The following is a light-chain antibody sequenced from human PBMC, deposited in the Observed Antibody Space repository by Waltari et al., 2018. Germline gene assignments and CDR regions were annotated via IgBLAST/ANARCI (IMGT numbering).Light chain of an antibody. CDR3: QHGYGTPYS. CDR2: KAS. J-gene: IGKJ2*03. Sequence: IQLTQSPSSLSASVGDRVHITCRASENVNNYLNWYQQKPGKAPKLLIYKASTLQSGVPSRFSGSGSGTDYTFTISSLQSEDVATYYCQHGYGTPYSFGQGTKVEIK. CDR1: ENVNNY. V-gene: IGKV1-39*01.